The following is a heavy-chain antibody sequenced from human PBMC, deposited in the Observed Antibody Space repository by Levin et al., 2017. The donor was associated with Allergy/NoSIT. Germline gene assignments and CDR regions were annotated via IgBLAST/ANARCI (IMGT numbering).Heavy chain of an antibody. CDR3: AIAVAGTGLSDSGFAYGMDV. J-gene: IGHJ6*02. D-gene: IGHD6-19*01. CDR1: GFTFRSYG. V-gene: IGHV3-33*01. Sequence: LSLTCAASGFTFRSYGMHWVRQAPGKGLEWVAVIWYDGSNKYYADSVKGRFTISRDNSKNTLYLQMNSLRAEDTAVYYCAIAVAGTGLSDSGFAYGMDVWGQGTTVTVSS. CDR2: IWYDGSNK.